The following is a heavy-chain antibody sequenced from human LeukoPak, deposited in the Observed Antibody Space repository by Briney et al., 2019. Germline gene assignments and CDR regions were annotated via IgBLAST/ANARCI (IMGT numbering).Heavy chain of an antibody. CDR3: AREGYYDSSGHPFDY. CDR1: GGSISSSSYY. CDR2: IYYSGST. J-gene: IGHJ4*02. Sequence: SETLSLTCTVSGGSISSSSYYWGWIRQPPGKGLEWIGSIYYSGSTYYNPSLKSRVTMSVDTSKNQFSLKLSSVTAADTAVYYCAREGYYDSSGHPFDYWGQGTLVTVSS. D-gene: IGHD3-22*01. V-gene: IGHV4-39*07.